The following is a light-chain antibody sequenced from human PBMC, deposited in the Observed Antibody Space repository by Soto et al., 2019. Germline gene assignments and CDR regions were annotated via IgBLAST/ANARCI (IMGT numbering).Light chain of an antibody. Sequence: EIVLTQSPGTLSLSPGERATLSCRASQSVSSNFLAWFQQQPGQAPRLLIYGASSRATGIPDRFSGSGSGTDFTLTISRLEPEDFAVYYCQQYGSSPRVTFGGGTKVEIK. V-gene: IGKV3-20*01. CDR3: QQYGSSPRVT. CDR2: GAS. CDR1: QSVSSNF. J-gene: IGKJ4*01.